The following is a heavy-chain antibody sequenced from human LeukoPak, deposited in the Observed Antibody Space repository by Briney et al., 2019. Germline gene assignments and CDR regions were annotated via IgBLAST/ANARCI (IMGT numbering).Heavy chain of an antibody. Sequence: GASVKVSCKASGYTFTSYDINGVQQATGQGLEWMGWMNPNSGNTGYAQKFQGRGTMTRNTSIGTAYMELSSLRSEDTAVYYCARGAPMPYCSSTSCYAANYYYYMDAWGKGTTVTVSS. CDR1: GYTFTSYD. D-gene: IGHD2-2*01. CDR2: MNPNSGNT. J-gene: IGHJ6*03. CDR3: ARGAPMPYCSSTSCYAANYYYYMDA. V-gene: IGHV1-8*01.